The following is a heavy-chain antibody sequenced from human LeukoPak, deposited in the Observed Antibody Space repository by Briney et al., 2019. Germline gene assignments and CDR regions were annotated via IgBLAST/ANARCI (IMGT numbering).Heavy chain of an antibody. D-gene: IGHD6-13*01. CDR1: GFTFSDYY. CDR3: ARDREAAAGTTEFDY. V-gene: IGHV3-11*01. J-gene: IGHJ4*02. Sequence: GGSLRLSCAASGFTFSDYYKSWIRQAPGKGLEWVSYISSSGSTIYYADSVKGRFTISRDNAKNSLYLQMNSLRAEDTAVYYCARDREAAAGTTEFDYWGQGTLVTVSS. CDR2: ISSSGSTI.